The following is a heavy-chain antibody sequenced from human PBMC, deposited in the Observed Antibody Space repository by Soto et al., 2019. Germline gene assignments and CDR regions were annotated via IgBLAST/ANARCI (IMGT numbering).Heavy chain of an antibody. V-gene: IGHV1-46*01. CDR2: INPSGGST. Sequence: QVQLVQSGAEVKKPGASVKVSCKASGYTFTSYYMHWVRQAPGQGLEWMGIINPSGGSTSYAQKFQGRVTMTRDTSTSTVYMELSSLRSEDTAVYYCARGGGTLTTVTTYDYYYGMDVWGQGTTVTVSS. CDR1: GYTFTSYY. J-gene: IGHJ6*02. CDR3: ARGGGTLTTVTTYDYYYGMDV. D-gene: IGHD4-17*01.